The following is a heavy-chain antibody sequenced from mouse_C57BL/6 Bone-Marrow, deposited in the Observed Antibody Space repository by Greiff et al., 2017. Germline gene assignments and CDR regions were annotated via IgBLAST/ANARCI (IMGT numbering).Heavy chain of an antibody. J-gene: IGHJ4*01. CDR3: ARRGDGTMDY. Sequence: EVKLVESGGDLVKPGGSLKLSCAASGFTFSSYGMSWVRQTPDKRLEWVATISSGGSYTYYPDSVKGRFTISRDNAKNTLYLQMSRLKSEYTAMYYCARRGDGTMDYWGQGTSVTVSS. CDR2: ISSGGSYT. V-gene: IGHV5-6*02. CDR1: GFTFSSYG.